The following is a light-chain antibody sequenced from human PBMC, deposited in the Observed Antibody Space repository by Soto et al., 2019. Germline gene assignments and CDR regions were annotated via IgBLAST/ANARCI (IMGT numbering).Light chain of an antibody. V-gene: IGLV1-47*02. CDR3: ATWDESLSGHYV. CDR1: SXNIGSNY. Sequence: QSVLTQPPSASGTPGQRVTISCSGSSXNIGSNYVCWYQHLPGTAPKLLIYSNNQRPSGVPDRFSGSKSGTSASLAISGLRSEDEADYYCATWDESLSGHYVFGTGTKVTLL. J-gene: IGLJ1*01. CDR2: SNN.